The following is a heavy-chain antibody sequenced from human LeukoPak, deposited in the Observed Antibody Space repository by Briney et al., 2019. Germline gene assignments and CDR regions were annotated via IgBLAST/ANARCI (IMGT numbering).Heavy chain of an antibody. Sequence: GGSLRLSCAASGFTVSSNYMSWVRQAPGKGLEWVSVIYSGGSTYYADSVKGRFTISRDNSKNTLYLQMNSLRAEDTAVYYCASGNYDYVWGSYRPSWGQGTLVTVSS. CDR1: GFTVSSNY. CDR2: IYSGGST. D-gene: IGHD3-16*02. CDR3: ASGNYDYVWGSYRPS. J-gene: IGHJ5*02. V-gene: IGHV3-66*01.